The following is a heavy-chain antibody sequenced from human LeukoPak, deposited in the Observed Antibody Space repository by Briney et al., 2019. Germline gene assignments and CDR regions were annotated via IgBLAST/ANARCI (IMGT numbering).Heavy chain of an antibody. CDR1: GGSISSYY. V-gene: IGHV4-4*07. CDR3: ARDAFNYDFWSGYTYYYYYYMDV. D-gene: IGHD3-3*01. Sequence: SETLSLTCTVSGGSISSYYWSWIRQPAGKGLEWIGRIYTSGSTNYNPSLKSRVTMSVDTSKNQFSLKLSSVTAADTAVYYCARDAFNYDFWSGYTYYYYYYMDVWGKGTTVTVSS. CDR2: IYTSGST. J-gene: IGHJ6*03.